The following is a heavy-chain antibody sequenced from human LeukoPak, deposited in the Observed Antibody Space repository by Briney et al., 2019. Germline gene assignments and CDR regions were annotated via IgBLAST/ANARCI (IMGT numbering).Heavy chain of an antibody. CDR3: AKDVRALNNYGSGSSGFY. CDR1: GFTFSSDG. V-gene: IGHV3-30*18. D-gene: IGHD3-10*01. Sequence: GGSLRLSCAAPGFTFSSDGMHWDRQAPGKGLEWVAVISYDGSNKYYADPVKGRFTISRDNSKNTLYLQMNSLRVEDTAVYYCAKDVRALNNYGSGSSGFYWGQGTLVTVSS. CDR2: ISYDGSNK. J-gene: IGHJ4*02.